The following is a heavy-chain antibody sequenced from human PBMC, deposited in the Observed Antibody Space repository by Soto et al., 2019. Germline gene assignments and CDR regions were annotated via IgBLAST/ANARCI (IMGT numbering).Heavy chain of an antibody. CDR2: FDPEDGET. J-gene: IGHJ3*02. CDR1: GYTLTELS. CDR3: ATERPIAAAGTVAFDI. V-gene: IGHV1-24*01. D-gene: IGHD6-13*01. Sequence: ASVKVSCKVSGYTLTELSMHWVRQAPGKGLEWMGGFDPEDGETIYAQKFQGRVTMTEDTSTDTAYMELSSLRSEDTAVYCCATERPIAAAGTVAFDIWGQGTMVTVSS.